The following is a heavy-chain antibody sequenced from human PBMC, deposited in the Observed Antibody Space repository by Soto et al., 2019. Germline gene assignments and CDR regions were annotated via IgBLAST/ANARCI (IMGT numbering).Heavy chain of an antibody. D-gene: IGHD6-13*01. CDR1: GGTFSSYR. CDR3: VRDSGAKLSSS. CDR2: IVPIYRTA. V-gene: IGHV1-69*13. Sequence: SVKVSCKASGGTFSSYRINWVRLAPGQGLEWVGGIVPIYRTADYAQKFQGRVTITADESARTSYMELRSLKSQDTAVYYCVRDSGAKLSSSWGQGTLVTVS. J-gene: IGHJ4*02.